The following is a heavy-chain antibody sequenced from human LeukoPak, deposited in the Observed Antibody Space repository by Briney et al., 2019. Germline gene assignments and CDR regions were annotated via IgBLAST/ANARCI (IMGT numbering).Heavy chain of an antibody. CDR2: IIPIFGTA. Sequence: SVKVSCKASGGTFSSYAISWVRQAPGQGLEWMGRIIPIFGTANYAQKFQGRVTITTDESTSTAYMELSSLRSEDTAVYYCAARSGYYPDAFDIWGQGTMVTVSS. D-gene: IGHD3-22*01. V-gene: IGHV1-69*05. CDR1: GGTFSSYA. J-gene: IGHJ3*02. CDR3: AARSGYYPDAFDI.